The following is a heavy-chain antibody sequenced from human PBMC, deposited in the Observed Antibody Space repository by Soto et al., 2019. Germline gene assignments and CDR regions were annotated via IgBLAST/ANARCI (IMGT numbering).Heavy chain of an antibody. CDR2: IYHSCST. D-gene: IGHD2-21*01. V-gene: IGHV4-30-2*01. CDR1: GVSISSGGYS. CDR3: ARGAPNYGDCNY. Sequence: QLQLQESGSGLVKPSQTLSLTCAVSGVSISSGGYSRSWIRQPPGKGLEWIGYIYHSCSTYYTPSRTSRITRSVDRSKNQVSLKLLSVTAADTAVYYCARGAPNYGDCNYWGQGTLVTVSS. J-gene: IGHJ4*02.